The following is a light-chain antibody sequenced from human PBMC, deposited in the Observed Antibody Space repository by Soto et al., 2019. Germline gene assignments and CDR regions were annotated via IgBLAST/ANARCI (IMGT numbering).Light chain of an antibody. CDR1: SSDVGGYNY. V-gene: IGLV2-14*01. Sequence: QSVLTQPASVSGSPGQSITISCTGTSSDVGGYNYVSWYQQYPGKAPKLMIYEVSNRPSGVSNRFSGSKSGNTASLTISGLQGEDEADYYCTSYIRSSTLDYVFGTGTKVTVL. CDR2: EVS. CDR3: TSYIRSSTLDYV. J-gene: IGLJ1*01.